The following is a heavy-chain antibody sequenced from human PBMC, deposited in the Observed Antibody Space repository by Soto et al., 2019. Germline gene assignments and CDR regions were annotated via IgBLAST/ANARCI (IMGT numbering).Heavy chain of an antibody. J-gene: IGHJ5*02. CDR1: GYTFNNYF. D-gene: IGHD1-7*01. CDR3: ARDLVPIWNYVGLAPGAQHWFDP. V-gene: IGHV1-46*02. Sequence: QVQLVQSGAEVRKPGASVKVSCKASGYTFNNYFMHWVRQAPAQGLEWMGVITPSSGSTTYAQRFQGRLTMTRDTSTSTVYMELRSLRSEDTAVYFCARDLVPIWNYVGLAPGAQHWFDPWDQGTLVTVSS. CDR2: ITPSSGST.